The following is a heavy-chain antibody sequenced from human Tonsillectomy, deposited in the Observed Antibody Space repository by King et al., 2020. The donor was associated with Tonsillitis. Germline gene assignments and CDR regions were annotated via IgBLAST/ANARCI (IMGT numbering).Heavy chain of an antibody. CDR2: IYAGDFDT. CDR3: ARRSTGCYSDFDF. D-gene: IGHD2-2*01. V-gene: IGHV5-51*01. CDR1: GYTFTSYW. Sequence: EVQLVESGAEVKKPGESLKISCQGSGYTFTSYWIAWVRQMPGKGLELMGIIYAGDFDTKYNPSFQGQVTISADKSINTAYLQWSSLEASDTAMYFCARRSTGCYSDFDFWGQGTLVTVSA. J-gene: IGHJ4*02.